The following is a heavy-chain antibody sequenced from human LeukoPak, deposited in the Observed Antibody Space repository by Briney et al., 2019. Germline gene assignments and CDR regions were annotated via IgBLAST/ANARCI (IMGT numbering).Heavy chain of an antibody. CDR3: ARGYSSSLVRTWVFDY. V-gene: IGHV4-39*07. J-gene: IGHJ4*02. Sequence: KPSETLSLTCTVSGGSISSSSYYWGWIRQPPGKGLEWIGSIYYSGSTYYNPSLKSRVTISVDTSKNQFSLKLSSVTAADTAVYYCARGYSSSLVRTWVFDYWGQGTLVTVSS. CDR2: IYYSGST. D-gene: IGHD6-13*01. CDR1: GGSISSSSYY.